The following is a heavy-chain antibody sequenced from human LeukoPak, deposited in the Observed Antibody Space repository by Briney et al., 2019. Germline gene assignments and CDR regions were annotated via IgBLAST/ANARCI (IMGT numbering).Heavy chain of an antibody. Sequence: PGESLKISCKGSGYSFTSNWIGWVRQMPGKGLEWMGIIDPRDSGTRLSPSFQGHVTISADKSTNTAYLQWSSLKASDTAIYYCARRYGSVTSGHYYGWFDRWGQGTLVTVSS. J-gene: IGHJ5*02. D-gene: IGHD3-22*01. CDR2: IDPRDSGT. V-gene: IGHV5-51*01. CDR3: ARRYGSVTSGHYYGWFDR. CDR1: GYSFTSNW.